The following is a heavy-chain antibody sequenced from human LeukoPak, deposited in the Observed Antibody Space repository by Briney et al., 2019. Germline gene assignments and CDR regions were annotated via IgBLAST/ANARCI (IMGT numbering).Heavy chain of an antibody. CDR3: ARGTRDLDY. Sequence: SETLSLTCAVYGGSFSGYSWNWIRQPPVKGLEWIGEINHSGGTNYNPSLKSRVTISVDTSKKQFSLKLSSVTAADTAVYYCARGTRDLDYWGQGTLVTVSS. CDR1: GGSFSGYS. D-gene: IGHD5-24*01. J-gene: IGHJ4*02. CDR2: INHSGGT. V-gene: IGHV4-34*01.